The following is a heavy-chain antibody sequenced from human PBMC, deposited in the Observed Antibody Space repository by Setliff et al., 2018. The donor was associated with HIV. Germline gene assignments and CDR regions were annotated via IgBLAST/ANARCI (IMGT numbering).Heavy chain of an antibody. D-gene: IGHD1-1*01. CDR2: IIPIFGTA. CDR3: ARNPQPTGTPDYYYYYYMDV. J-gene: IGHJ6*03. CDR1: GYTFTSYD. Sequence: ASVKVSCKTSGYTFTSYDISWVRQAPGQGLEWMGRIIPIFGTANYAQKFQGRVTITADKSTSTAYMELSSLRSEDTAVYYCARNPQPTGTPDYYYYYYMDVWGKGTTVTVSS. V-gene: IGHV1-69*06.